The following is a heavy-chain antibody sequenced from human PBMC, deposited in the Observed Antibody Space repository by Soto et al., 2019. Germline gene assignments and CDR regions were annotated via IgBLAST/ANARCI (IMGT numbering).Heavy chain of an antibody. CDR2: INHSGST. CDR3: AGEPKGGPSAGTLNI. J-gene: IGHJ3*02. V-gene: IGHV4-34*08. Sequence: SETQSLTCTVYGGTFRGYDWTWIRQPPGTGLERIGEINHSGSTNYNPSLKSRVTISVDTSKNQFSLKLTSVTAADTAVYYCAGEPKGGPSAGTLNIWGQGTMVTVS. D-gene: IGHD6-25*01. CDR1: GGTFRGYD.